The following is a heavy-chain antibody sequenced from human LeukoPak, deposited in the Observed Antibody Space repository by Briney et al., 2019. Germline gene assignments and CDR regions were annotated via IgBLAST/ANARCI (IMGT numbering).Heavy chain of an antibody. CDR1: GYSFTSRN. CDR2: INPSGGGT. Sequence: GASVKVSCRASGYSFTSRNIYWVRQAPGQGLEWMGLINPSGGGTRYAQKFQGKVTMTSDTSTSTVDMELHNLRSEDTAVYFCSRGLASCGGDCYSGRYYYHAMDVWGQGTTVIVSS. D-gene: IGHD2-21*02. CDR3: SRGLASCGGDCYSGRYYYHAMDV. J-gene: IGHJ6*02. V-gene: IGHV1-46*01.